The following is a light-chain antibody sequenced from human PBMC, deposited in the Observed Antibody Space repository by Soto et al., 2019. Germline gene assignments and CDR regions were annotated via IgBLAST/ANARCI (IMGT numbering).Light chain of an antibody. V-gene: IGKV3-15*01. J-gene: IGKJ1*01. CDR2: GAS. CDR1: QSVSSS. CDR3: QQYNKWPPWT. Sequence: EIVMPQSPATLSVSPGERATLSCKASQSVSSSLAWYQQKPGQAPRLLIYGASTRATGIPARFSRSGSGTEFTLTISSLQSEDFEVYYCQQYNKWPPWTFGQGTKVDIK.